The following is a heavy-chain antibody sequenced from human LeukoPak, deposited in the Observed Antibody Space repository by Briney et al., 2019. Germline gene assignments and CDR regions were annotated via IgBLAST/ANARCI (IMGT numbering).Heavy chain of an antibody. CDR2: IWYDGSNK. V-gene: IGHV3-33*08. D-gene: IGHD1-26*01. CDR1: GFTFSSYG. J-gene: IGHJ4*02. Sequence: TGGSLRLSRAASGFTFSSYGMHWVRQAPGKGLEWVAVIWYDGSNKYYADSVKGRFTISRDNSKNTLYLQMNSLRAEDTAVYYCARDRRFGGSYWSDYWGQGTLVTVSS. CDR3: ARDRRFGGSYWSDY.